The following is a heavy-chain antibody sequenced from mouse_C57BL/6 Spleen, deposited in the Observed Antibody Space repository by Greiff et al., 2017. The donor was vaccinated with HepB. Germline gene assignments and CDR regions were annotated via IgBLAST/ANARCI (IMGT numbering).Heavy chain of an antibody. V-gene: IGHV1-69*01. CDR1: GYTFTSYW. J-gene: IGHJ4*01. Sequence: VQLQQPGAELVMPGASVKLSCKASGYTFTSYWMHWVKQRPGQGLEWIGEIDPSDSYTNYNQKFKGKSTLTVDKSSSTAYMQLSSLTSEDSAVYYCARLVPPAMDYWGQGTSVTVAS. CDR2: IDPSDSYT. CDR3: ARLVPPAMDY. D-gene: IGHD1-1*02.